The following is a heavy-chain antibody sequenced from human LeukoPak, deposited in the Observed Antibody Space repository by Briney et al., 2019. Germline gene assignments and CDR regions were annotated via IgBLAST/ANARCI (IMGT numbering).Heavy chain of an antibody. Sequence: PSETLSVTCTVSGGSIISYYWSWIRQPVGKGLEWIGRIYTSGSTNYNPSLKSRVTMSVDTSKNQFSLKLSSVTAADTAVYYCARAILDTAMVITTNWFDPWGQGTLVTVSS. CDR3: ARAILDTAMVITTNWFDP. D-gene: IGHD5-18*01. CDR2: IYTSGST. J-gene: IGHJ5*02. CDR1: GGSIISYY. V-gene: IGHV4-4*07.